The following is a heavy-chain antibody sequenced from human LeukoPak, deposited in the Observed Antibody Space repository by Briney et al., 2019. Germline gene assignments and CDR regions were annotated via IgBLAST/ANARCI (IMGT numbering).Heavy chain of an antibody. CDR1: GFTFSNYG. CDR3: AKDLSSYYDSSGVDY. CDR2: ISYDGSNK. D-gene: IGHD3-22*01. J-gene: IGHJ4*02. V-gene: IGHV3-30*18. Sequence: GGSLRLSCAASGFTFSNYGMHWVRQAPGKGLEWVAFISYDGSNKYYADSVKGRFTISRDNSKNTLYLQMNSLRAEDTAVYYCAKDLSSYYDSSGVDYWGQGTLVTVSS.